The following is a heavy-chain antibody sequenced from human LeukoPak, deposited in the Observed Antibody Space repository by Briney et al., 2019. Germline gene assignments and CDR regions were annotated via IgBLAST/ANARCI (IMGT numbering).Heavy chain of an antibody. J-gene: IGHJ4*02. CDR2: INPSGGST. D-gene: IGHD3-9*01. V-gene: IGHV1-46*01. CDR3: ARGSRPVYNLLTGKRYFDY. Sequence: GASVKVSCKASGYTFTSYYVHWVRRAPGQGLEWMGIINPSGGSTTYAQKFRGRLTMTRDMSTSTVYMELSSLRSEDTAVYYCARGSRPVYNLLTGKRYFDYWGQGTLLTVSS. CDR1: GYTFTSYY.